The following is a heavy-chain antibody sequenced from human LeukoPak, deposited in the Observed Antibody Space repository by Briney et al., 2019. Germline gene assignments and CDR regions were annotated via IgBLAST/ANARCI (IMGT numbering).Heavy chain of an antibody. CDR3: ARDPVHSSGWFAVSYYYMDV. CDR1: GFTFSSYS. J-gene: IGHJ6*03. Sequence: GGSLRLSCAASGFTFSSYSMTWVRQAPGKGLEWVALITSGSVNKYYADSVKGRFTVSRDNAKNSLYLQMNSLRAEDTAVYYCARDPVHSSGWFAVSYYYMDVWGKGTTVTVSS. V-gene: IGHV3-21*01. CDR2: ITSGSVNK. D-gene: IGHD6-19*01.